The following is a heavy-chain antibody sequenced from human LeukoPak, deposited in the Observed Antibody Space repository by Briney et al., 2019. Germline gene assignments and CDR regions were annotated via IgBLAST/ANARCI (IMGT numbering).Heavy chain of an antibody. V-gene: IGHV1-18*01. D-gene: IGHD5-18*01. J-gene: IGHJ3*02. CDR1: GYTFTSYG. CDR2: ISAYNGNT. Sequence: ASVKVSCKASGYTFTSYGISWVRQTPGQGLEWMGWISAYNGNTNYAQKLQGRVTMTTDTSTSTAYMELRSLRSDDTAVYYCARSFVTASTDAFDIWGQGTMVTVSS. CDR3: ARSFVTASTDAFDI.